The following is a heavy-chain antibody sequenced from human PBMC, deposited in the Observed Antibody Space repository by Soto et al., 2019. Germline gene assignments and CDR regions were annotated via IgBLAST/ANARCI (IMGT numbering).Heavy chain of an antibody. J-gene: IGHJ6*03. CDR2: MSWTSGSI. V-gene: IGHV3-9*01. CDR3: AKDRKYCSSTSCYADYYYSIDV. D-gene: IGHD2-2*01. CDR1: GFTFDDYA. Sequence: EVQLVESGGGLVQPGRSLRLSCAASGFTFDDYAMHWVRQAPGKGLEWVSGMSWTSGSIGYADSVKGRFTISRDNAKNSLYLQMNSLIAEDTALYYCAKDRKYCSSTSCYADYYYSIDVWGKGTTVTVSS.